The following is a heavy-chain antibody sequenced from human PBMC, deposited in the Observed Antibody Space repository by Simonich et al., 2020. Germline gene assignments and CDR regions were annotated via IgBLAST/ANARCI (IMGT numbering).Heavy chain of an antibody. J-gene: IGHJ3*02. CDR3: AREGLLLDAFDI. V-gene: IGHV3-30*07. CDR1: GFNFSSYA. D-gene: IGHD2-15*01. Sequence: QVQLVESGGGVVKPGRSLRLSCAASGFNFSSYAMHWVRQAPGSGLEWVAVISYDGSNKYYADSVKVRFTISRDNSKNTLYLQMNSLRAEDTAVYYCAREGLLLDAFDIWGQGTMVTVSS. CDR2: ISYDGSNK.